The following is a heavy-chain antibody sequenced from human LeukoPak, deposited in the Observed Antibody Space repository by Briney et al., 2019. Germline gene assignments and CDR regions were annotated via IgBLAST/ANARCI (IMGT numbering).Heavy chain of an antibody. D-gene: IGHD3-16*02. V-gene: IGHV3-20*04. CDR2: INWNGGST. Sequence: PGGSLRLSCAASGFTFDDYGMSWVRQAPGKGLEWVSGINWNGGSTGYADSVKGRFTISRDNAKNSLYPQMNSLRAEDTAVYYCARAEPYYDYVWGSYRSPYFDYWGQGTLVTVSS. J-gene: IGHJ4*02. CDR3: ARAEPYYDYVWGSYRSPYFDY. CDR1: GFTFDDYG.